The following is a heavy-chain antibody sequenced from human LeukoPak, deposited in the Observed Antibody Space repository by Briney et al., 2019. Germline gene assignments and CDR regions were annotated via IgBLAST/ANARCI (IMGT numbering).Heavy chain of an antibody. CDR3: ARHARIDSGYANSNFDY. V-gene: IGHV4-4*09. Sequence: PSETLSLTCTVSGGSISSYYWSWIRQPPGKGLEWIGYIYTSMYTNYNPSLTSRVTMSVDTSKNQFSLTLSSVAAADTAVYYCARHARIDSGYANSNFDYWGQGALVTVSS. D-gene: IGHD5-12*01. CDR2: IYTSMYT. J-gene: IGHJ4*02. CDR1: GGSISSYY.